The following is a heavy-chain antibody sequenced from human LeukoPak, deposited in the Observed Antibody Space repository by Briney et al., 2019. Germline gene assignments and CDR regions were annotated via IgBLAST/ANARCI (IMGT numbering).Heavy chain of an antibody. CDR3: ARGTIFGVVIGPYGMDV. CDR2: IIPIFGTA. CDR1: GGTFSSYA. Sequence: ASVKVSCKASGGTFSSYAISWVRQAPGQGLEWMGGIIPIFGTANYAQKFQGRVTITADESTSTAYMELSSLRSEDTAVYYCARGTIFGVVIGPYGMDVWGQGTTVTVSS. D-gene: IGHD3-3*01. V-gene: IGHV1-69*13. J-gene: IGHJ6*02.